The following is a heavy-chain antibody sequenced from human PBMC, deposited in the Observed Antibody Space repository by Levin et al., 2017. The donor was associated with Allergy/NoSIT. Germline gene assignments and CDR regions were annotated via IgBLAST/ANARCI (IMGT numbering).Heavy chain of an antibody. Sequence: LSLTCAASGFTFRSCWMTWVRQAPGKGLEWVANIKEDGSQKYYADSVKGRFTISRDNANNSLYLQMNYLGVDDTAVYHCARDTTLAGEAWGQGTLVTVSS. J-gene: IGHJ5*02. V-gene: IGHV3-7*03. CDR3: ARDTTLAGEA. CDR1: GFTFRSCW. D-gene: IGHD6-19*01. CDR2: IKEDGSQK.